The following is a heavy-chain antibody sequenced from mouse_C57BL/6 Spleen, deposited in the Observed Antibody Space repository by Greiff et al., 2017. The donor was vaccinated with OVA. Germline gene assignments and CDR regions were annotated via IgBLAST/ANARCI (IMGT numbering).Heavy chain of an antibody. J-gene: IGHJ2*01. Sequence: EVQGVESGGGLVKPGGSLKLSCAASGFTFSSYAMSWVRQTPEKRLEWVATISDGGSYTYYPDNVKGRFTISRDNAKNNLYLQMSHLKSEDTAMYYCARDPSRFDYWGQGTTLTVSS. D-gene: IGHD3-3*01. V-gene: IGHV5-4*01. CDR3: ARDPSRFDY. CDR1: GFTFSSYA. CDR2: ISDGGSYT.